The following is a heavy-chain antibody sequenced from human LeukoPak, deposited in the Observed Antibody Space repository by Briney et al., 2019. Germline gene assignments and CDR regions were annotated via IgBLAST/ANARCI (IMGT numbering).Heavy chain of an antibody. CDR3: ARFVDTAMVGAFDI. J-gene: IGHJ3*02. CDR1: GGSISSYY. D-gene: IGHD5-18*01. V-gene: IGHV4-59*08. CDR2: IYYSGST. Sequence: SETLSLTCSVSGGSISSYYWSWIRQPPGKGLEWIGYIYYSGSTNYNPSLKSRVTISADTSKNQFSLKLSSVTAADTAVYYCARFVDTAMVGAFDIWGQGTMVTVSS.